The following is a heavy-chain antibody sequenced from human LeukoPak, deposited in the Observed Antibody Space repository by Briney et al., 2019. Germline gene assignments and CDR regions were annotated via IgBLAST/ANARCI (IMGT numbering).Heavy chain of an antibody. V-gene: IGHV3-48*03. D-gene: IGHD2-2*01. CDR3: ARKYCSTTSCLFDN. Sequence: PGGSLRLSCAASGLTYSTYYVNWVRQAPGKGLQWVSDISSSGTTIYYADSVKGRFTISRDNAKNSLYLQMNSLRAEDTAVYYCARKYCSTTSCLFDNWGQGTLVTVSS. CDR1: GLTYSTYY. J-gene: IGHJ4*02. CDR2: ISSSGTTI.